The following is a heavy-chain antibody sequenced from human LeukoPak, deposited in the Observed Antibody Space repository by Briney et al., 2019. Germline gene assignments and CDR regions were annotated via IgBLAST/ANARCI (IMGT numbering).Heavy chain of an antibody. CDR1: GFTFSSYW. CDR3: ARFSPTSKITMRFDS. CDR2: IKKDGSEN. J-gene: IGHJ4*02. D-gene: IGHD3-22*01. V-gene: IGHV3-7*03. Sequence: GGSLRLSCAAPGFTFSSYWMSWVRQAPGKGLEWVANIKKDGSENYYVDSVKGRFTISRDNAKKSLYLQMKSLRAEDTAVYYCARFSPTSKITMRFDSWGQGTLVIVSS.